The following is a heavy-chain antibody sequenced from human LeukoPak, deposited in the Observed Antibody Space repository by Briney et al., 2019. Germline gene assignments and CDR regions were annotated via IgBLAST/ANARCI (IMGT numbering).Heavy chain of an antibody. J-gene: IGHJ4*02. CDR3: AKGSNYYGSGSDFDY. V-gene: IGHV3-23*01. D-gene: IGHD3-10*01. Sequence: GGSLRLSCAASGFTFSSYAMSWGRHAPGKGLEWGSAISGSGGSTYYADSAKGRFTISRDNSKNTLYLQMNSLRAEDTAVYYCAKGSNYYGSGSDFDYWGQGTLVTVSS. CDR2: ISGSGGST. CDR1: GFTFSSYA.